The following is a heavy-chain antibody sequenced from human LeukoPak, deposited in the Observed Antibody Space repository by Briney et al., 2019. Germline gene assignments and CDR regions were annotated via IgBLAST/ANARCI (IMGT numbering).Heavy chain of an antibody. CDR2: ISSGSSYI. Sequence: GGSLRLSCAASGYTFSSYSMNWVRQAPGKGLEWVSSISSGSSYIYYADSVKGRFTISRDNAKNSLYLQMNSLRAEDTAVYYCARDLAAMFHSPDYWGQGTLVTVSS. CDR3: ARDLAAMFHSPDY. D-gene: IGHD3-10*02. V-gene: IGHV3-21*01. J-gene: IGHJ4*02. CDR1: GYTFSSYS.